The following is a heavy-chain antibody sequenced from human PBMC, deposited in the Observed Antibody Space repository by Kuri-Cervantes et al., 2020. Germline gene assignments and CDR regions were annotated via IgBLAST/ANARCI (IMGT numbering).Heavy chain of an antibody. D-gene: IGHD3-3*01. CDR3: ARARRFFGHYFDY. J-gene: IGHJ4*02. CDR1: GFTFSSYS. Sequence: GGSLRLSCAASGFTFSSYSMNWVRQAPGKGLEWVSSISSSSSYIYYADSVKGRFTISRDNAKNSLYLQMNSLRAEDTAVYYCARARRFFGHYFDYWGQGTLVTVSS. V-gene: IGHV3-21*01. CDR2: ISSSSSYI.